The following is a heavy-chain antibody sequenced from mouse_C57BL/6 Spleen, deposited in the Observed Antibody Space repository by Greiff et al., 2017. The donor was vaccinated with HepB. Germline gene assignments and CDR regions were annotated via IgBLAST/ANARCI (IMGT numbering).Heavy chain of an antibody. CDR1: GFTFSSYA. CDR2: ISDGGSYT. V-gene: IGHV5-4*03. J-gene: IGHJ3*01. Sequence: EVMLVESGGGLVKPGGSLKLSCAASGFTFSSYAMSWVRQTPEKRLEWVATISDGGSYTYYPDNVKGRFTISRDNAKNNLYLQMSHLKSEDTAMYYCSDGPCAYWGQGTLVTVSA. CDR3: SDGPCAY. D-gene: IGHD3-1*01.